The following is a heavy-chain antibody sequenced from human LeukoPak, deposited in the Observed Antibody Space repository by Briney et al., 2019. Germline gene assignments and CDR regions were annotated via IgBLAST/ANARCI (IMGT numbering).Heavy chain of an antibody. CDR3: ARRMSTSWASDY. Sequence: GGSLRLPCAASGFTVSLSYMNWFRQAPGKGPEWVSVIYSGGGTYYAESVKGRFTISKDQSKNTLFLQMSSLKAEDTAVYYCARRMSTSWASDYWGQGTLVTVSS. CDR1: GFTVSLSY. CDR2: IYSGGGT. J-gene: IGHJ4*02. D-gene: IGHD6-13*01. V-gene: IGHV3-53*01.